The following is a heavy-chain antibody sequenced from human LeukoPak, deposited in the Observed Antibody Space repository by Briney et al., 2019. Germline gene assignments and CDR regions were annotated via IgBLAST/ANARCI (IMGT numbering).Heavy chain of an antibody. CDR3: ARGRLGDRGSKASLDY. Sequence: ASVKVSCKASAYTFTAYFMHWVRHAPGQGLEWIGWINPNSGGTNYAQKFPGTVTMTRAPSTSTGYMELSTPRPDDTAVYYRARGRLGDRGSKASLDYWGQGTLVTVSS. J-gene: IGHJ4*02. V-gene: IGHV1-2*02. D-gene: IGHD3-10*01. CDR1: AYTFTAYF. CDR2: INPNSGGT.